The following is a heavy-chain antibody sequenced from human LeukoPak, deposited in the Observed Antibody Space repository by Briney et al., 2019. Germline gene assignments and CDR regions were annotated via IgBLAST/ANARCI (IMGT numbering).Heavy chain of an antibody. V-gene: IGHV4-59*08. Sequence: PSETLSLTCTVSGGSISSYYWNWIRQPPGKGLEWIGYIYYSGSSNYNPSLKSRVTISVDTSKNQFSLKLSSVTAADTAVYFCARQLRGEAVAGHLQPFDYWGQGTLVTVSS. J-gene: IGHJ4*02. D-gene: IGHD6-19*01. CDR3: ARQLRGEAVAGHLQPFDY. CDR1: GGSISSYY. CDR2: IYYSGSS.